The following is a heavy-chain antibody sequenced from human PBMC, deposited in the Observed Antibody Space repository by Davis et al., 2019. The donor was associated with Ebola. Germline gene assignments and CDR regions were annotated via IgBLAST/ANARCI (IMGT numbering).Heavy chain of an antibody. CDR1: GFTFEEYA. J-gene: IGHJ4*02. CDR3: ARGLLGGHYDTQQDF. Sequence: PGGSLRLSCAASGFTFEEYAMNWVRQTPGKGLEWVSGISYNSNNMGYADSVKGRFTISRDNAKNSLYLQMNSLRSEDTAVYYCARGLLGGHYDTQQDFWGQGTLVTVSS. CDR2: ISYNSNNM. V-gene: IGHV3-9*01. D-gene: IGHD3-9*01.